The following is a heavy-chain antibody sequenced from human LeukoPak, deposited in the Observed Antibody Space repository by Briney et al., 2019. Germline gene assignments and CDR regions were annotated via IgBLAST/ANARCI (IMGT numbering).Heavy chain of an antibody. J-gene: IGHJ6*03. D-gene: IGHD4-17*01. V-gene: IGHV1-18*01. CDR3: AKTTVTSEEYFYYYMDV. CDR2: IITYNGNT. CDR1: GYTFTRHG. Sequence: ASVKVSCKNSGYTFTRHGLSWVRQAPGQGLEWMGCIITYNGNTYYSQKLQGRVTMTTDTSTSTVYMELRSLRSDDTAVYYCAKTTVTSEEYFYYYMDVWGKGTTVTVSS.